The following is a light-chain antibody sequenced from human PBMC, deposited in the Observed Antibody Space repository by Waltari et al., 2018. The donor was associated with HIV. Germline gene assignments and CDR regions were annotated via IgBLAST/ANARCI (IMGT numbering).Light chain of an antibody. CDR2: DVT. CDR3: ASHAGSKDV. V-gene: IGLV2-8*01. J-gene: IGLJ2*01. Sequence: QSALTQPPSASGSPGQSVTISCTGTSSDVGAYNYVSWFQQHPGKAPKLMIYDVTKRPSGVPERFSGSKSGNTASLTVSGLQAEDEADYYCASHAGSKDVFGGGTRLTVL. CDR1: SSDVGAYNY.